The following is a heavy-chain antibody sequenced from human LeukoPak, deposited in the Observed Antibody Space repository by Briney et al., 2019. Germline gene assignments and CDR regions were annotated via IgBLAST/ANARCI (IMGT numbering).Heavy chain of an antibody. Sequence: PGGSLRLSCAASGFTFSTYEMNWVRQAPGKGLEWVSYISSSSGTRNYADSVKGRFTISRDNAQNSLYLQMNSLGAEDTAVYYCARDFSNTSGFKVMLDYWGQGSLVTVSS. CDR3: ARDFSNTSGFKVMLDY. D-gene: IGHD3-22*01. CDR2: ISSSSGTR. CDR1: GFTFSTYE. V-gene: IGHV3-48*03. J-gene: IGHJ4*02.